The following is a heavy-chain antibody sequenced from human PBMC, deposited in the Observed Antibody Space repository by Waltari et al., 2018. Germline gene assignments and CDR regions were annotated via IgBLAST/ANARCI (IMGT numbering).Heavy chain of an antibody. D-gene: IGHD3-22*01. CDR1: GGSFSGYY. V-gene: IGHV4-34*01. CDR2: INHSGST. Sequence: QVQLQQWGAGLLKPSETLSLTCAVYGGSFSGYYWSWIRQPPGKGLEWIGEINHSGSTNYNPSLKSRVTISVDTSKNQFSLKLSSVTAADTAVYYCAREEYYYDSSGYIDYWGQGTLVTVSS. CDR3: AREEYYYDSSGYIDY. J-gene: IGHJ4*02.